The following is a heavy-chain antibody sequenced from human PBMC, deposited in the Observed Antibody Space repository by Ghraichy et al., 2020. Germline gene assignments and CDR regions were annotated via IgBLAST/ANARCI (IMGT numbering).Heavy chain of an antibody. D-gene: IGHD3-22*01. J-gene: IGHJ4*02. CDR2: TFPGDSDT. CDR1: GYSFTSYW. V-gene: IGHV5-51*01. CDR3: VTRGYDSSGYSFDY. Sequence: GESLKISCKGSGYSFTSYWIGWVRQMPGKGLEWVGITFPGDSDTRYSPSFQGQVTISADKSISTAYLQWTSLKASDTAMYYCVTRGYDSSGYSFDYWGQGALVAVSS.